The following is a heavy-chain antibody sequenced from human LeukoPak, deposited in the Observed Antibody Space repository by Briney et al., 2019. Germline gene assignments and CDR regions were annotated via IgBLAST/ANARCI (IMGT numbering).Heavy chain of an antibody. CDR1: GYTFTTYG. CDR3: ARGDYGDC. CDR2: ISVYNDNA. J-gene: IGHJ4*02. V-gene: IGHV1-18*01. Sequence: GASVKVSCKASGYTFTTYGFTWVRQAPGQGLEWMGWISVYNDNANYALKFQGRVTLTTDTSRSTAYMELRSLTSDDTAVYYCARGDYGDCWGQGTLVTVSS.